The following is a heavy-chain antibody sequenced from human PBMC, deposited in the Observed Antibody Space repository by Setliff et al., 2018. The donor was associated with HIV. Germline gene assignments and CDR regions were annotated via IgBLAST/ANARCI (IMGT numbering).Heavy chain of an antibody. CDR1: GYTFISYD. J-gene: IGHJ4*02. D-gene: IGHD3-10*01. Sequence: ASVKVSCKVSGYTFISYDINWVRQATGQGLEWMGWMNPNSGNTGYAQKFQGRVTITGDTSASTAYMELSSLRSEDTAVYSCSVGAGGGGYWGQGTLVTVSS. CDR2: MNPNSGNT. V-gene: IGHV1-8*03. CDR3: SVGAGGGGY.